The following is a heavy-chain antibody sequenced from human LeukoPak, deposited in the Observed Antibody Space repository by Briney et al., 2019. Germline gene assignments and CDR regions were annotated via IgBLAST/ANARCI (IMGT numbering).Heavy chain of an antibody. Sequence: GGSLRLSCAASGFTFSSYGMHWVRQAPGKGLEGVAVIWYDGSNKYYADSVKGRFTISRDNSKNTLYLQMNRLRAEDTAVYYCARDRGRTAMSYYMDVWGKGTTVTVSS. D-gene: IGHD5-18*01. CDR2: IWYDGSNK. J-gene: IGHJ6*03. V-gene: IGHV3-33*01. CDR3: ARDRGRTAMSYYMDV. CDR1: GFTFSSYG.